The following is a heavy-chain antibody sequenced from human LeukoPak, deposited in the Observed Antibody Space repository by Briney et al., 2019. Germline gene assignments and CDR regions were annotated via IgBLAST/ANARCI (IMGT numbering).Heavy chain of an antibody. CDR3: AKFTTVTTDKLRCNYFDY. Sequence: PGGSLRLSCAASGFTFSSYAMSWVRQALGKGLEWVSAISGSSGSTYYADSVKGRFTISRDNSKNTLYLQMNSLRAEDTAVYYCAKFTTVTTDKLRCNYFDYWGQGTLVTVSS. V-gene: IGHV3-23*01. D-gene: IGHD4-17*01. CDR1: GFTFSSYA. J-gene: IGHJ4*02. CDR2: ISGSSGST.